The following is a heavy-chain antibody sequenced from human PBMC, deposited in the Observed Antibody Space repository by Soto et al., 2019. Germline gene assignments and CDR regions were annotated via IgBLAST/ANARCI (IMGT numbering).Heavy chain of an antibody. CDR1: GFTFSSCG. CDR2: ISYDGSNK. CDR3: AKEGGGGALDTGMDV. V-gene: IGHV3-30*18. Sequence: QVQLVESGGGVVQPGRSLRLSCAVSGFTFSSCGMHWVRQAPGKGLKWVAVISYDGSNKYYADSVKGRFTISRDNSKNTLYLQMNSLRAEDTAVFYCAKEGGGGALDTGMDVWGQGTTVTVSS. D-gene: IGHD2-21*01. J-gene: IGHJ6*02.